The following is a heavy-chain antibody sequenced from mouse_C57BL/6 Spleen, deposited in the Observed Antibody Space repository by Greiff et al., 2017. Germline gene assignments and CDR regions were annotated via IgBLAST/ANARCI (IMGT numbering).Heavy chain of an antibody. CDR2: IDPETGGT. CDR3: TRWEIYYYGSSYGY. J-gene: IGHJ2*01. CDR1: GYTFTDYE. Sequence: VKLQESGAELVRPGASVTLSCKASGYTFTDYEMHWVKQTPVHGLEWIGAIDPETGGTAYNQKFKGKAILTADKSSSTAYMELRSLTSEDSAFYYCTRWEIYYYGSSYGYWGQGTTLTVSS. D-gene: IGHD1-1*01. V-gene: IGHV1-15*01.